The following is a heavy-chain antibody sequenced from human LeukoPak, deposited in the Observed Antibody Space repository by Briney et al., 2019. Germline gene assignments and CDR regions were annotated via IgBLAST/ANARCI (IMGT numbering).Heavy chain of an antibody. Sequence: GGSLRLSCRASGYTFINAWMSWVRQAPGKGLEWVGRIKTEADGGTTDYAAPVKGRFTISRDDSKNTLFLQMNSLKTDDTAVYYCTNNWDYFDYWGQGTLVTVSS. D-gene: IGHD1-1*01. V-gene: IGHV3-15*01. CDR3: TNNWDYFDY. CDR2: IKTEADGGTT. CDR1: GYTFINAW. J-gene: IGHJ4*02.